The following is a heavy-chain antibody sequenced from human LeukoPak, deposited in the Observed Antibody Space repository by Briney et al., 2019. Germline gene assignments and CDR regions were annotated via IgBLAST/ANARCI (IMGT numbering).Heavy chain of an antibody. CDR3: ARGGYSLVGTGYYYYMDV. CDR1: GYSISSGYY. CDR2: IIQSGST. J-gene: IGHJ6*03. V-gene: IGHV4-38-2*02. D-gene: IGHD5-12*01. Sequence: SETLSLTCTVSGYSISSGYYWGWIRQPPGKGLEGFGSIIQSGSTYYNPSLKSRVTISVDTSKNQFSLKLSSVTAADTAVYYCARGGYSLVGTGYYYYMDVWGKGTTVTVSS.